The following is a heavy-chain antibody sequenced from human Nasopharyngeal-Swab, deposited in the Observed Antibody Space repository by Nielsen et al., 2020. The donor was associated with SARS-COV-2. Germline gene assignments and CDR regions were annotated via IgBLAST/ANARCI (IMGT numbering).Heavy chain of an antibody. CDR3: ASLGDSSSYRYYGMDV. CDR1: GGTFSSYA. CDR2: IIPIFGTA. J-gene: IGHJ6*02. V-gene: IGHV1-69*13. D-gene: IGHD6-6*01. Sequence: SVKVSCKASGGTFSSYAISWVRQAPGQGLEWMGGIIPIFGTANYAQKFQGRATITADESTSTAYMELSSLRSEDTAVYYCASLGDSSSYRYYGMDVWGQGTTVTVSS.